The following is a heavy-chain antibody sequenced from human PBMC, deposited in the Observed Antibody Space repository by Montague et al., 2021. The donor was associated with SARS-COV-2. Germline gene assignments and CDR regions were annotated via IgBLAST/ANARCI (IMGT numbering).Heavy chain of an antibody. CDR1: GFTFSSYE. CDR2: ISSSGSNI. CDR3: ARRTYYDGY. Sequence: SLRLSCAASGFTFSSYEMNWVRQAPGKGLEWVSSISSSGSNIHYADSVKGRFTIYRDNAKNSLYLQMNSLRAEDTAVYYCARRTYYDGYWGQGTLVTVSS. J-gene: IGHJ4*02. V-gene: IGHV3-48*03. D-gene: IGHD3-22*01.